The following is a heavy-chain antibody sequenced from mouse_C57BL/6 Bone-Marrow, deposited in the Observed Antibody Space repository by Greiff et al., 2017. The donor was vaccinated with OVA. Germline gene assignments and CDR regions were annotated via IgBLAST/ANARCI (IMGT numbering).Heavy chain of an antibody. D-gene: IGHD2-1*01. CDR3: ARRYYGTRGFAY. CDR2: IYPRSGNT. J-gene: IGHJ3*01. V-gene: IGHV1-81*01. CDR1: GYTFTSYG. Sequence: VKLMESGAELARPGASVKLSCKASGYTFTSYGISWVKQRTGQGLEWIGEIYPRSGNTYYNEKFKGKATLTADKSSSTAYMELRSLTSEDSAVYFCARRYYGTRGFAYWGQGTLVTVSA.